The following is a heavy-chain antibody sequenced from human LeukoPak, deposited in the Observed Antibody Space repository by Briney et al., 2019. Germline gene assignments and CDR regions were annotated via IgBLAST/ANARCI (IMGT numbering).Heavy chain of an antibody. Sequence: SETLSLTCTVSGGPIISHYWTWIRQSPVKGLEWIGDISNSGSTSYNPSLRSRVTISIDTSKNQFSLKLSSVTAADTAVYYCGRDALVGYLSFYYMDVWGKGTTVTVSS. CDR1: GGPIISHY. CDR3: GRDALVGYLSFYYMDV. D-gene: IGHD2-15*01. V-gene: IGHV4-59*11. CDR2: ISNSGST. J-gene: IGHJ6*03.